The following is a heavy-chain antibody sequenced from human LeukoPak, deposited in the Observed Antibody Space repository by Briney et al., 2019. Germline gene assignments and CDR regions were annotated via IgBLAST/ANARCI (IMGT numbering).Heavy chain of an antibody. D-gene: IGHD3-10*01. CDR3: ARVTMVRGVAIDY. J-gene: IGHJ4*02. CDR2: ISSSSSYI. Sequence: GGSLRLSCAASGFTFSSYSMNWVRQAPGKGLEWVXSISSSSSYIYYADSVKGRFTISRDNAKNSLYLQMNSLRAEDTAVYYCARVTMVRGVAIDYWGQGTLVTVSS. V-gene: IGHV3-21*01. CDR1: GFTFSSYS.